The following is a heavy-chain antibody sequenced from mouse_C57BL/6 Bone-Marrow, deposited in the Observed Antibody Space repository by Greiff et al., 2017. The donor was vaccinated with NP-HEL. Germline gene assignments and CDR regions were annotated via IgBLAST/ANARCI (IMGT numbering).Heavy chain of an antibody. V-gene: IGHV1-76*01. CDR1: GYTFTDYY. J-gene: IGHJ1*03. Sequence: QVQLKQSGAELVRPGASVKLSCKASGYTFTDYYINWVKQRPGQGLEWIARIYPGSGNTYYNEKFKGKATLTAEKSSSTAYMQLSSLTSEDSAVYFCARDYSNYVHFDVWGTGTTVTVSS. D-gene: IGHD2-5*01. CDR2: IYPGSGNT. CDR3: ARDYSNYVHFDV.